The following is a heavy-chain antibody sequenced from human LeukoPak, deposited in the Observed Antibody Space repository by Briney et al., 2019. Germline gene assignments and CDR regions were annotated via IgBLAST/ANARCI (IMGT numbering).Heavy chain of an antibody. J-gene: IGHJ4*02. V-gene: IGHV1-3*01. D-gene: IGHD3-10*01. Sequence: ASVKVSCKTSGYNFASYTMHWLRQVPGQSPEWMGSINGDNGNTKYSEKFQGRVTFTRDTSASSAYMELSRLRSEDTAVYYCARSSSGTYHYWGQGTLVTVSS. CDR3: ARSSSGTYHY. CDR2: INGDNGNT. CDR1: GYNFASYT.